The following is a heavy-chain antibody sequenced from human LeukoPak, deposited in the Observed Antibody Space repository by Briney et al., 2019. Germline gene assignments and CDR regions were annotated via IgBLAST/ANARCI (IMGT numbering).Heavy chain of an antibody. D-gene: IGHD7-27*01. CDR2: LSGEGGTA. J-gene: IGHJ4*02. CDR3: AKRSGAPGNFDY. Sequence: GGSLRLSCAAFGFNFYDHAMNWVRQAPGKALQWISTLSGEGGTAHHADSVKGRFTISRDGNKNFLYLQMKSLRPEDTAFYYCAKRSGAPGNFDYWGQGTLVTVSS. V-gene: IGHV3-43*02. CDR1: GFNFYDHA.